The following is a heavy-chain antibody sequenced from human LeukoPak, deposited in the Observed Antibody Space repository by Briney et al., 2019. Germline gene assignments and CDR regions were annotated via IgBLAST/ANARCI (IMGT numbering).Heavy chain of an antibody. J-gene: IGHJ6*03. CDR1: GFTFSSYS. V-gene: IGHV3-21*01. CDR3: ATMGPDTMIVASPLRAYHRYYYYMDV. D-gene: IGHD3-22*01. CDR2: ISSSSSYI. Sequence: PGGSLRLSCAASGFTFSSYSMNWVRQAPGKGLKRVSSISSSSSYIYYADSVKGRFTISRDNAKNSLYLQMNSLRAEDAAVYYCATMGPDTMIVASPLRAYHRYYYYMDVWGKGTTVTVSS.